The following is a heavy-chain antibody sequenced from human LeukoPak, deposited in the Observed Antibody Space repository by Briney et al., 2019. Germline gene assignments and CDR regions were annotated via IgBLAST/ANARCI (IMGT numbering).Heavy chain of an antibody. Sequence: ASVKVSCKASGYTFTDYYIHWVRQAPGQGLEWMGWINPNSGGTNYARKFQGRVTMTRDTSISTAYMNLSRLRSDDTAVYYCARGVVDRGLDYWGQGTLVTVSS. CDR3: ARGVVDRGLDY. D-gene: IGHD3-10*01. J-gene: IGHJ4*02. V-gene: IGHV1-2*02. CDR2: INPNSGGT. CDR1: GYTFTDYY.